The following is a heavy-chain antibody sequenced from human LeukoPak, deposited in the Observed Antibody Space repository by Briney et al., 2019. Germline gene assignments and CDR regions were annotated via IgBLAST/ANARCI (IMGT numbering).Heavy chain of an antibody. CDR2: IDQDETEK. V-gene: IGHV3-7*01. Sequence: GGSLRLSCAASGFTFSSYAMSWVRQAPGKGLEWVANIDQDETEKFYVDSVVGRFTISRDNGKNFLYLQMNSLRAEDTAVYYCAKSGGFFDTRGQGTLVTVSS. J-gene: IGHJ5*02. D-gene: IGHD1-26*01. CDR1: GFTFSSYA. CDR3: AKSGGFFDT.